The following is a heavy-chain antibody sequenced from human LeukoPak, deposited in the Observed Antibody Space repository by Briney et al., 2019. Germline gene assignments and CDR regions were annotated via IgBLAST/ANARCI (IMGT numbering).Heavy chain of an antibody. J-gene: IGHJ5*02. CDR2: ISYDGSNK. CDR1: GFTFSSYA. V-gene: IGHV3-30*04. CDR3: AKGSENWFDP. Sequence: GRSLRLSCAASGFTFSSYAMHWVRQAPGKGLEWVAVISYDGSNKYYADSVKGRFTISRDNSKNTLYLQMNSLRAEDTAVYYCAKGSENWFDPWGQGTLVTVSS.